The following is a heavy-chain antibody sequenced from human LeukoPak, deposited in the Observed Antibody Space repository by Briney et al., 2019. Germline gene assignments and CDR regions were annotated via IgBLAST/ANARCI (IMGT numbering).Heavy chain of an antibody. Sequence: ASVKVSCKTSHYIFTSYGISWVRQALGQGLEWMGWISPYNGKSKFAQKFQGRVTLTTDTSTSTVYMELRSLRSDDTALYYCARDQGVQRAFDIWGQGTMVTVSS. V-gene: IGHV1-18*01. J-gene: IGHJ3*02. D-gene: IGHD3-10*01. CDR1: HYIFTSYG. CDR3: ARDQGVQRAFDI. CDR2: ISPYNGKS.